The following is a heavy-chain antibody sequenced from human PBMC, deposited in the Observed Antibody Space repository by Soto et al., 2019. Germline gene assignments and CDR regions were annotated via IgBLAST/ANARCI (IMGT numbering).Heavy chain of an antibody. Sequence: GYMRLSCEPFRFNSASYSMNWFRQAPGKGLEWVASISSSSTYIYYADSVKGRFTISRDNAKNSLYLQMNSLRAEDTVLYYCARDGRATVVGASTFDNWGQGT. CDR1: RFNSASYS. J-gene: IGHJ4*02. D-gene: IGHD1-26*01. CDR2: ISSSSTYI. V-gene: IGHV3-21*01. CDR3: ARDGRATVVGASTFDN.